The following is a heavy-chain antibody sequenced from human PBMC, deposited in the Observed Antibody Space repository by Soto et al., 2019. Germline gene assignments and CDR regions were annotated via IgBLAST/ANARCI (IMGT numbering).Heavy chain of an antibody. Sequence: QVQLVESGGGVVQPGRYLRLSCAASGFTFSSYGMHWVRQAPGKGLEWVAVIWYDGSNKYYADSVKGRFTISRDNSKNTLYLQMNSLRAEDTAVYYCARGSYYSVDYWGQGTLVTVSS. J-gene: IGHJ4*02. D-gene: IGHD1-26*01. CDR2: IWYDGSNK. CDR3: ARGSYYSVDY. CDR1: GFTFSSYG. V-gene: IGHV3-33*01.